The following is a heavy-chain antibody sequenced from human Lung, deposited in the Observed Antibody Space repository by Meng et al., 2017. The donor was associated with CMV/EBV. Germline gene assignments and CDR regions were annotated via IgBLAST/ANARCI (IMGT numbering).Heavy chain of an antibody. D-gene: IGHD6-13*01. V-gene: IGHV4-59*01. J-gene: IGHJ6*02. CDR3: ARMYRSSWFLRYGMDV. CDR1: GGSISRYY. CDR2: IYYSGST. Sequence: GSLRLSCTVSGGSISRYYWSWIRQPPGKGLEWIGYIYYSGSTNYNPSLKGRVTISVDTSKNQFSLKLSSVTAADTAVYYCARMYRSSWFLRYGMDVWGQGTTVTVSS.